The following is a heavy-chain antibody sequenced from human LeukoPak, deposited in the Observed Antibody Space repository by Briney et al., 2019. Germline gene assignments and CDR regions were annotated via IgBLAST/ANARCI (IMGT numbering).Heavy chain of an antibody. CDR1: GFTFSSYE. D-gene: IGHD5-12*01. V-gene: IGHV3-48*03. J-gene: IGHJ4*02. CDR2: ISSSGSTI. Sequence: GGSLRLSCAASGFTFSSYEMNWVRQAPGKGLEWVSYISSSGSTIYYADSVKGRFTISRDNAKNSLYLQVNSLRAEDTAVYYCARDSLVRKWLRSGAFDYWGQGTLVTVSS. CDR3: ARDSLVRKWLRSGAFDY.